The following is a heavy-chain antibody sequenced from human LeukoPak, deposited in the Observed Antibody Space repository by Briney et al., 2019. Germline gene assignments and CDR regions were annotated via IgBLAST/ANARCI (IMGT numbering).Heavy chain of an antibody. V-gene: IGHV3-48*01. J-gene: IGHJ4*02. Sequence: GGSLRLSCAASGFTFSSYSMNWVRQAPGKGLEWVSYISSSSSTIYYADSVKGRFTISRDNAKNSLYLQMNSLRAEDTAVYYCARDRLYSGSYGDFDYWGQGTLVTVSS. CDR1: GFTFSSYS. CDR2: ISSSSSTI. D-gene: IGHD1-26*01. CDR3: ARDRLYSGSYGDFDY.